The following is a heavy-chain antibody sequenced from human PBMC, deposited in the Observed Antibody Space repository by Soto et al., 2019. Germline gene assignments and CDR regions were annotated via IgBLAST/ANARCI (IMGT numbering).Heavy chain of an antibody. D-gene: IGHD3-3*01. CDR2: IIPIFGAT. J-gene: IGHJ4*02. V-gene: IGHV1-69*01. CDR1: GGTFGKSV. CDR3: ARDQFYDFWSGYYLDY. Sequence: QVPLVQSGAEMKTPGSSVRVSCKASGGTFGKSVISWVRQAPGQGLEWMGGIIPIFGATHYAQKFHGRVTITADEFTTTANMGLSSLQSEDTAVYYCARDQFYDFWSGYYLDYWGQGTLVTVSS.